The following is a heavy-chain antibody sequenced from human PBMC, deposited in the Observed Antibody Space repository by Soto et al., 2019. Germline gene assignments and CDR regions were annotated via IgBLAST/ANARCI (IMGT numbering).Heavy chain of an antibody. CDR1: GFTFSDYY. J-gene: IGHJ5*02. V-gene: IGHV3-11*01. Sequence: KPGGSLRLSCAASGFTFSDYYMSWIRQAPGKGLEWVSYISSSGSTIYYADSVKGRFTISRDNAKNSLYLQMNSLRAEDTAVYYCARAGPLWWYYGGNSEVVENNWFDPWGQGTLVTVSS. D-gene: IGHD4-17*01. CDR3: ARAGPLWWYYGGNSEVVENNWFDP. CDR2: ISSSGSTI.